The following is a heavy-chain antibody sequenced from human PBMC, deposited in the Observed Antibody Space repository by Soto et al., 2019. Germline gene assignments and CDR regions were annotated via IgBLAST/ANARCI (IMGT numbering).Heavy chain of an antibody. D-gene: IGHD6-19*01. CDR2: MNPNTGNA. Sequence: GASVKVSCKTSGYTFVDYDINWVRQASGQGLEWMGWMNPNTGNAVFAQKFQGRVTMTRNASISTAYMEMSSLRSEDTAIYYCAISRTLNWLVAFNVWGQGTVVTVSS. CDR3: AISRTLNWLVAFNV. CDR1: GYTFVDYD. J-gene: IGHJ4*02. V-gene: IGHV1-8*01.